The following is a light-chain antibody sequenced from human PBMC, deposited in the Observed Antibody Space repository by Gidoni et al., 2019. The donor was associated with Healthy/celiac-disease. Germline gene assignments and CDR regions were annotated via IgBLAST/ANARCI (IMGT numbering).Light chain of an antibody. Sequence: QSALTQPASVSGSPGQSITISCTGNSSDVGSYNLVSWYQQNPGRSPKLMISEVSKRPSGVSNRFSGSTSGNTSSLTISGLQAEDEADYYCCSYAGSITWVFGGGTKLTVL. CDR1: SSDVGSYNL. J-gene: IGLJ2*01. CDR2: EVS. CDR3: CSYAGSITWV. V-gene: IGLV2-23*02.